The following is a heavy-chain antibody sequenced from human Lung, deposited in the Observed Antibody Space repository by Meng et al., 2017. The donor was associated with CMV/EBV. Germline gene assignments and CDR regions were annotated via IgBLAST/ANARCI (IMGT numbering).Heavy chain of an antibody. CDR1: GDTFSSYA. CDR2: IIPIFGTA. D-gene: IGHD1-26*01. J-gene: IGHJ4*02. Sequence: SCTAYGDTFSSYAISWVRQAPGQGLEWMGGIIPIFGTANYAQKFQGRVTITTGESTSTAYMELSSLRSDDTAVYYCARLSGTISDYWGQGTLVTVSS. V-gene: IGHV1-69*05. CDR3: ARLSGTISDY.